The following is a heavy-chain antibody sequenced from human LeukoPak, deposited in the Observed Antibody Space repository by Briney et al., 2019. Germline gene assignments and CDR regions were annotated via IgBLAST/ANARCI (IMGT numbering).Heavy chain of an antibody. D-gene: IGHD1-14*01. V-gene: IGHV4-59*01. CDR1: GDSINNYY. Sequence: SETLSLTCTVSGDSINNYYWSWIRQPPGKGLEWIGYIYYSGSTNYNPSLKSRVTISVDTSKNQFCLKLNSVTAADTAVYYCARYRNEALFAFDIWGQGTMVTVSS. J-gene: IGHJ3*02. CDR3: ARYRNEALFAFDI. CDR2: IYYSGST.